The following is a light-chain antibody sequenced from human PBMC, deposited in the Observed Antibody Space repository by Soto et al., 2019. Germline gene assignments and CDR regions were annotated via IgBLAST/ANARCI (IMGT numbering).Light chain of an antibody. J-gene: IGKJ1*01. V-gene: IGKV3-11*01. CDR1: QSISSY. Sequence: EIVLTQSPATLSLSPGERATLSCRASQSISSYLAWYQQKPGQAPRLLIYDASNRATGIPARFSGSGSGTDFTLTISRLEPGDFAVYYCQQYGTSPWTFGQGTKVDIK. CDR2: DAS. CDR3: QQYGTSPWT.